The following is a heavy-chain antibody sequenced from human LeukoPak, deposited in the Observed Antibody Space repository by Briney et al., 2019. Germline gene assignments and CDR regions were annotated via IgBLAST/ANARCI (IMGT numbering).Heavy chain of an antibody. CDR3: ARGPQVAYYGMDV. V-gene: IGHV3-33*08. J-gene: IGHJ6*02. D-gene: IGHD5-12*01. CDR2: IWYDGSNK. Sequence: PGGSLRLSCAASGFTFSSYSMNWVRQAPGKGLEWVAVIWYDGSNKYYADSVKGRFTISRDNSKNTLYLQMNSLRAEDTAVYYCARGPQVAYYGMDVWGQGTTVIVSS. CDR1: GFTFSSYS.